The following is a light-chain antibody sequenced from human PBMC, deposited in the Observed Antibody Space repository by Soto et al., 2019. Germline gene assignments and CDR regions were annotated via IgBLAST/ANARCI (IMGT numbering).Light chain of an antibody. CDR3: QQTYCTTYT. V-gene: IGKV1-39*01. CDR1: ESISTY. J-gene: IGKJ2*01. CDR2: AAC. Sequence: DIQMTQSPSSLSASVGDRVTITCRASESISTYLNWYQHKPGKAPKLLIYAACSLQSAVPSRFSGTETGTDFTLPISSLQPEDCATYCGQQTYCTTYTFGQGTKLEIK.